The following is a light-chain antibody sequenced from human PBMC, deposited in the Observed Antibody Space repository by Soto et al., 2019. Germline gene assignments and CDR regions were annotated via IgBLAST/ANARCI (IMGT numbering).Light chain of an antibody. V-gene: IGKV1-12*01. J-gene: IGKJ4*01. CDR3: QQAKSFPLT. CDR1: QAISNW. CDR2: GAS. Sequence: DIQMTQSPSSVSVSVGDRVTITCRASQAISNWLAWYQQKPGKAPKLLIYGASTLQRGVPSRFSGSGSGSDFTLVISCQQPEDFATYSCQQAKSFPLTVGGGTKVDIK.